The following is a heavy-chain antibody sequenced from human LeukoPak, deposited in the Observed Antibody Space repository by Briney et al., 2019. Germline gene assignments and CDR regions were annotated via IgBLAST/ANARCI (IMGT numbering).Heavy chain of an antibody. Sequence: PSETLSLTCAVYGGSFSGYYWSWLRQPPGKGLEWIGEINHSGSTNYNPSLKSRVTISVDTSKNQFSLKLSSVTAADTAVYYCARGGDCYGSGSKDYYMDVWGKGTTVTVSS. J-gene: IGHJ6*03. CDR3: ARGGDCYGSGSKDYYMDV. D-gene: IGHD3-10*01. CDR2: INHSGST. CDR1: GGSFSGYY. V-gene: IGHV4-34*01.